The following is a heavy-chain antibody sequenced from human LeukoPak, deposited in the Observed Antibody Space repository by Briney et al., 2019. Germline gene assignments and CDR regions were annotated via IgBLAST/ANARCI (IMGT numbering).Heavy chain of an antibody. D-gene: IGHD6-13*01. CDR2: VYSSGST. CDR1: DASISTYF. Sequence: PSETLSLTCTVSDASISTYFWSRIRQPPGKGLEWIGYVYSSGSTNYNPSLKSRVTISVDTAKNQVSLKLSSVTAADTAMYYCARQVYRSPYAFDIWGQGTVVTVSS. J-gene: IGHJ3*02. CDR3: ARQVYRSPYAFDI. V-gene: IGHV4-59*08.